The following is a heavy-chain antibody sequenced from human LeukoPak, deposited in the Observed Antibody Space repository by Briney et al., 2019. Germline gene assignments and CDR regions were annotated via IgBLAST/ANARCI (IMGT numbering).Heavy chain of an antibody. CDR2: ISSSSSYI. D-gene: IGHD3-16*01. CDR1: GFTFSSYS. J-gene: IGHJ6*02. V-gene: IGHV3-21*01. CDR3: TRNVGPSSYYGMDV. Sequence: GGSLRLSCAASGFTFSSYSMNWVRQAPGKGLEWVSSISSSSSYIYYADSVKGRFTISRDNAKNSLYLQMNSLRAEDTAVYYCTRNVGPSSYYGMDVWGQGTTVTVSS.